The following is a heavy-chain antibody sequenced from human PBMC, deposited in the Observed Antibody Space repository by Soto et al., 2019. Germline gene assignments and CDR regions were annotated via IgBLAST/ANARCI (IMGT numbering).Heavy chain of an antibody. CDR2: ISNSGST. Sequence: QVHLQESGPGLVKPSETLSLTCTVSGGSISSYYWSWIRQPPGKGLEWIGYISNSGSTNYNPSLKSRVTISVDTSKNQFSLKLSSVTAADTAVYYCARPKEVSGNSGYDFILGNWGQGTLVTVSS. J-gene: IGHJ4*02. CDR1: GGSISSYY. CDR3: ARPKEVSGNSGYDFILGN. D-gene: IGHD5-12*01. V-gene: IGHV4-59*08.